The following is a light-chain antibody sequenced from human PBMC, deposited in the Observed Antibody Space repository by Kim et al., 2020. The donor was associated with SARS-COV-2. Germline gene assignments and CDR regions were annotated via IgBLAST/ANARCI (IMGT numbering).Light chain of an antibody. CDR1: HSVSSD. CDR2: GAS. J-gene: IGKJ1*01. CDR3: QQYNNWQRT. Sequence: VAPGERATLSYRGSHSVSSDFAWYQQRPGQAPWLLIYGASTTATGIPARFSGSGSGTEFTLTISSLQSEDFAVYYCQQYNNWQRTFGQGTKVDIK. V-gene: IGKV3-15*01.